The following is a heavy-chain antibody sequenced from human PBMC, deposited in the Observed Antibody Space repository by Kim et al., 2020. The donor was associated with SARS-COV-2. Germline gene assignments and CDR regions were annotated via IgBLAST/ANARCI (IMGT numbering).Heavy chain of an antibody. V-gene: IGHV3-7*03. CDR3: VRDSVVVSLGDIFVM. CDR1: GFTFRNYW. CDR2: IKQDGIEK. D-gene: IGHD3-16*01. J-gene: IGHJ3*02. Sequence: GGSLRLSCAASGFTFRNYWMAWVRQAPGKRPEWVANIKQDGIEKYCVEGRFSISRDNAKNSLYLQMNNLRADDTAVYYCVRDSVVVSLGDIFVMWGQGT.